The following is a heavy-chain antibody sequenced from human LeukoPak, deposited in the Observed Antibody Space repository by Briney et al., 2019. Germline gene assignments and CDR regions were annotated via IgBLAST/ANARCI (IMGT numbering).Heavy chain of an antibody. CDR1: GFTFSSYS. J-gene: IGHJ3*02. D-gene: IGHD6-25*01. Sequence: GSLRLSCAASGFTFSSYSMNWVRQAPGKGLEWVSSISSSSSYIYYADSTKGRFTISRDNAKNSLYLQMNSLRAEDTAVYYCARATQRGDAFDIWGQGTMVTVSS. CDR2: ISSSSSYI. CDR3: ARATQRGDAFDI. V-gene: IGHV3-21*01.